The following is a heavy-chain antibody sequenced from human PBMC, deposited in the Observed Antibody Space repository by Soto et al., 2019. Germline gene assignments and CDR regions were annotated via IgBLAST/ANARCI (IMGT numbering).Heavy chain of an antibody. CDR1: GFTFSSYA. J-gene: IGHJ4*02. D-gene: IGHD3-22*01. CDR2: ISSSGSTI. CDR3: AREVLGYYDSSGYYDY. Sequence: PGGSLRLSCAASGFTFSSYAMSWVRQAPGKGLEWVSYISSSGSTIYYADSVKGRFTISRDNAKNSLYLQMNSLRAEDTAVYYCAREVLGYYDSSGYYDYWGQGTLVTVSS. V-gene: IGHV3-48*04.